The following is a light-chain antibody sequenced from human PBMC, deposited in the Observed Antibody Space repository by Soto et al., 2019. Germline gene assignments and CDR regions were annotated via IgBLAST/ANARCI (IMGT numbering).Light chain of an antibody. V-gene: IGKV3-11*01. CDR1: QSVSSY. CDR3: QQRSNWRIT. J-gene: IGKJ5*01. Sequence: EIVLTQSPAPLSLSPGERATLSCRASQSVSSYLAWYQQKPGQAPRLLIYDASNRATGTPARFSGSGSGTDFTLTISSLEPEDFAVYYCQQRSNWRITFGQGTRLEIK. CDR2: DAS.